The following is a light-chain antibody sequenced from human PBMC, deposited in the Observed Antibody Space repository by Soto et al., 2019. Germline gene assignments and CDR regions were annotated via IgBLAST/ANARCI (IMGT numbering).Light chain of an antibody. CDR2: DVS. CDR3: SSYTSSSTLYV. Sequence: QSALTQPASVSGSPGQSITISCSGTSSDVGGYNYVSWYQQHPGKAPKLMIYDVSHRPSGVSNRYSGSKSGNTASLTISVRQAEDEADYYCSSYTSSSTLYVFGTGTPLTVL. J-gene: IGLJ1*01. CDR1: SSDVGGYNY. V-gene: IGLV2-14*01.